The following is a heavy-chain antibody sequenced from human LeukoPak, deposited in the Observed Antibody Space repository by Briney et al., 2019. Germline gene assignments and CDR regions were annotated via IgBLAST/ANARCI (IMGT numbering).Heavy chain of an antibody. V-gene: IGHV1-2*02. CDR3: ARVVRYDFWSGYYDY. CDR2: INPNSGGT. J-gene: IGHJ4*02. D-gene: IGHD3-3*01. CDR1: GYTFTGYY. Sequence: ASVKVSCKASGYTFTGYYMHWVRQAPGQGLEWMGWINPNSGGTNYAQKFQGRVTMTRDTSISTAYMELSRLRSDDTAVYYCARVVRYDFWSGYYDYWGQGTLVTVSS.